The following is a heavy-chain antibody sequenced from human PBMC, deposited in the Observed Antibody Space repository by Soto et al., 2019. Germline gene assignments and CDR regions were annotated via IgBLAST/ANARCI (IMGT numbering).Heavy chain of an antibody. CDR3: ARDPGDDYGDYFDY. CDR2: IYYSGST. V-gene: IGHV4-59*01. Sequence: SETLSLTCTVSGGSISSYYWSWIRQPPGKGLEWIGYIYYSGSTNHNPSLKSRVTISVDTSKNQFSLKLSSVTAADTAVYYCARDPGDDYGDYFDYWVQGTLVTVSS. D-gene: IGHD4-17*01. J-gene: IGHJ4*02. CDR1: GGSISSYY.